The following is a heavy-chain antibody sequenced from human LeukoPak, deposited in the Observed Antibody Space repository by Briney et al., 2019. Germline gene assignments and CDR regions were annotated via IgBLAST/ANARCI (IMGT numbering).Heavy chain of an antibody. D-gene: IGHD4-17*01. Sequence: PGGSLRLPCAASGFTFSNNAMSWVRQAPGKGLEWVSSISGGGETTYYADSAKGRFTISRDNSQNTLYLQMNSLRAEDTAVYYCARDYADYVGYFFFDYWGQGTLVTVSS. CDR2: ISGGGETT. CDR1: GFTFSNNA. V-gene: IGHV3-23*01. CDR3: ARDYADYVGYFFFDY. J-gene: IGHJ4*02.